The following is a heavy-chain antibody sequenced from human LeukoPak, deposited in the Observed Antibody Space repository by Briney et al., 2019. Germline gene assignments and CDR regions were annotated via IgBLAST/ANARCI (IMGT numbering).Heavy chain of an antibody. CDR2: INYSGST. J-gene: IGHJ3*01. D-gene: IGHD3-10*01. V-gene: IGHV4-39*07. CDR3: TRVLRWFGEVNYAFDV. Sequence: PSETLSLTCTVSGGSISSTNYLWGWIRQTPGKGLEWIGSINYSGSTYYNPSLKSRVTISVDTSKNQFSLKMTSVTAADTAVYYCTRVLRWFGEVNYAFDVWGQGAKVTVSS. CDR1: GGSISSTNYL.